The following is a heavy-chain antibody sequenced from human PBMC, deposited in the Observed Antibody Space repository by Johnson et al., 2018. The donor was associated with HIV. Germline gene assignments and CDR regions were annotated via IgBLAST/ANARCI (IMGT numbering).Heavy chain of an antibody. CDR2: ISWNSGSI. J-gene: IGHJ3*02. CDR3: AKDIVTGNYYDSSGYYYVNAFDI. CDR1: GFTFDDYA. D-gene: IGHD3-22*01. Sequence: VQLVESGGGLVQPGRSLRLSCAASGFTFDDYAMHWVRQAPGKGLEWVSGISWNSGSIGYADSVKGRFTISRDNAKNSLYLQMNSLRAEDTALYYCAKDIVTGNYYDSSGYYYVNAFDIWGQGTMVTVSS. V-gene: IGHV3-9*01.